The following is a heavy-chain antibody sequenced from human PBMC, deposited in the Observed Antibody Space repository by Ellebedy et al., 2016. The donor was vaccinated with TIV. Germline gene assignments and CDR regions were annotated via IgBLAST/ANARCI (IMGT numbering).Heavy chain of an antibody. J-gene: IGHJ6*02. Sequence: GESLKISCAASGFTFSDYYMSWIRQAPGKGLEWVSYISSSSSYTNYADSVKGRFTISRDNAKNSLYLQMNSLRAEDTAVYYCARGGSYRGMDVWGQGTTVTVSS. V-gene: IGHV3-11*06. D-gene: IGHD1-26*01. CDR1: GFTFSDYY. CDR3: ARGGSYRGMDV. CDR2: ISSSSSYT.